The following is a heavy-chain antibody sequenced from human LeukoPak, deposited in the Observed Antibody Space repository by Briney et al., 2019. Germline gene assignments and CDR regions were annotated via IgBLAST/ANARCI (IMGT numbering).Heavy chain of an antibody. D-gene: IGHD3-3*01. CDR3: ARIPDTTFGVVPGY. Sequence: ASVKVSCKASGYTFTSYGISWVRQAPGQGLEWMGWISAYNGNTNYAQKLQGRVTMTTDTSTSTAYMELRSLRSDDTAVYYCARIPDTTFGVVPGYWGQGTLVTVSS. V-gene: IGHV1-18*01. CDR2: ISAYNGNT. CDR1: GYTFTSYG. J-gene: IGHJ4*02.